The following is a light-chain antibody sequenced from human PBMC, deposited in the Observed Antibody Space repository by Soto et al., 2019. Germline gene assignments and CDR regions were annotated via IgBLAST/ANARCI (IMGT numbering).Light chain of an antibody. CDR2: KAS. J-gene: IGKJ1*01. CDR3: QQYNSYWT. V-gene: IGKV1-5*03. CDR1: QSISSW. Sequence: IHMTHSPSALSASLGERVAITCRASQSISSWLAWYQQKPGKAPKLLIYKASSLESGVPSRFSGSGSGTEFTLTISSLQPDDFATYYCQQYNSYWTFGQGTKVDIK.